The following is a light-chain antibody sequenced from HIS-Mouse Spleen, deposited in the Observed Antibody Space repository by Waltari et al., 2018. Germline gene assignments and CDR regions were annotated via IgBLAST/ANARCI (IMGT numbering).Light chain of an antibody. CDR2: AAS. J-gene: IGKJ2*01. V-gene: IGKV1-9*01. CDR3: QQLNSYPLYT. Sequence: DIQLTQSPSFLSASVGDRVTITCRASQGISSYLAWYQQKPGKAPKLLIYAASTLQSGVPSRFSGSRSGTEFTLTISSLQPEDIATYYCQQLNSYPLYTFGQGTKLEIK. CDR1: QGISSY.